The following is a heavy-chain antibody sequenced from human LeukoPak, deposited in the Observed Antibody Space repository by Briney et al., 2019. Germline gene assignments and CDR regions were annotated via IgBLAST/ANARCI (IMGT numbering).Heavy chain of an antibody. CDR3: AREGMVATFDY. V-gene: IGHV3-30-3*01. J-gene: IGHJ4*02. CDR1: GFTFSHCA. CDR2: ISYDGSTK. D-gene: IGHD5-12*01. Sequence: GGSLRLSCAASGFTFSHCAIHWVRQAPGKGLEWVAVISYDGSTKYYADSVKARFTISRDNSKNTLYLQMNSLRAEGTAIYYCAREGMVATFDYWGQGTLVTVSS.